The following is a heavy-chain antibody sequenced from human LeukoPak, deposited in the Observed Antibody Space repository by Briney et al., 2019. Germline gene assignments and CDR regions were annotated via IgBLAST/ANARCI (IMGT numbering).Heavy chain of an antibody. CDR1: GFTFSDYY. V-gene: IGHV3-11*01. CDR3: ARERYSSSYYYYYYGMDV. D-gene: IGHD6-13*01. Sequence: PGGSLRLSCAASGFTFSDYYMSWIRQAPGKGLEWVSYISSSGSTIYYADSVKGRFTISRDNAKNSLYLQMNSLRAEDTAVYYCARERYSSSYYYYYYGMDVWGQGTTVTVSS. CDR2: ISSSGSTI. J-gene: IGHJ6*02.